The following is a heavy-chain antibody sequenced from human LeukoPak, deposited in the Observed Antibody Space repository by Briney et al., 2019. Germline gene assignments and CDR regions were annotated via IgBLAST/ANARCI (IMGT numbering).Heavy chain of an antibody. CDR3: ARADDSGYDPYYYGMDV. V-gene: IGHV1-46*01. J-gene: IGHJ6*02. CDR1: GYTFTSYY. Sequence: ASVKVSCKASGYTFTSYYMHWVRQAPGQGLEWMGIINPSGGSTSYAQKFQGRVTMTRDTSTSTVYMELSSLRSEDTAVYYCARADDSGYDPYYYGMDVWGQGTTVTVSS. D-gene: IGHD5-12*01. CDR2: INPSGGST.